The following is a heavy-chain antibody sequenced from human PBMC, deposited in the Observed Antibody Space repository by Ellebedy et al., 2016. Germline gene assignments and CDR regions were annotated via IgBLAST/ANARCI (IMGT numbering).Heavy chain of an antibody. CDR2: ISSSSSYI. J-gene: IGHJ4*02. V-gene: IGHV3-21*01. CDR1: GFTFSSYS. CDR3: ARRYYESGAYYLAFDY. D-gene: IGHD3-22*01. Sequence: GESLKISCAASGFTFSSYSMNWVRQAPGKGLEWVSAISSSSSYIYYADSVKGRFTISRDNPKNSLYLQMNSLRDEDTAVYYCARRYYESGAYYLAFDYWGQGTLVTVSS.